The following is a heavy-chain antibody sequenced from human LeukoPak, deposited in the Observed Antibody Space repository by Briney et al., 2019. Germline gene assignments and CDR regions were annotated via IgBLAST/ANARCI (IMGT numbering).Heavy chain of an antibody. V-gene: IGHV3-74*01. Sequence: PAGSLRLSCAASGFTFRSYWMHWVRLPPGKGLVWVSRIKSDGRSTSYADFVKGRFTISRDNAKNTLCLQMNSLRAEDTAVYYCARGDPTVTTTGSGGLDIWGQGTMVTVSS. J-gene: IGHJ3*02. D-gene: IGHD4-17*01. CDR3: ARGDPTVTTTGSGGLDI. CDR2: IKSDGRST. CDR1: GFTFRSYW.